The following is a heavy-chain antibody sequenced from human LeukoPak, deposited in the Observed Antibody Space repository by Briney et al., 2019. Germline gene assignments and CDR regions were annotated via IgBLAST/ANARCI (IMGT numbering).Heavy chain of an antibody. CDR3: ARDLQRSPVHDAGGF. CDR2: IIPIFGTA. D-gene: IGHD6-25*01. V-gene: IGHV1-69*05. J-gene: IGHJ4*02. Sequence: GSSAKVSCKASGGTFSSYAISWVRQAPGQGLEWMGGIIPIFGTANYAQKFQGRVTITTDESTSTAYMELSSLRSEDTAVYYCARDLQRSPVHDAGGFWGQGTLVTVSS. CDR1: GGTFSSYA.